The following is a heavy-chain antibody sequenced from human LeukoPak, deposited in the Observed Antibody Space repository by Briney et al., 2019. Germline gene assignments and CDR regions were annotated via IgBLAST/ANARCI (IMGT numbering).Heavy chain of an antibody. CDR1: GGSFSGYF. J-gene: IGHJ1*01. CDR3: ARDLGGSFGEYFDH. Sequence: SETLSLTCAVYGGSFSGYFWGWIRQSPGKGLEYIGSVYYSGRTYYNPSLKSRVTISLDTSTNQFSLRLTSVTAADTAVYYCARDLGGSFGEYFDHWGQGTLVTVSS. D-gene: IGHD1-26*01. V-gene: IGHV4-34*01. CDR2: VYYSGRT.